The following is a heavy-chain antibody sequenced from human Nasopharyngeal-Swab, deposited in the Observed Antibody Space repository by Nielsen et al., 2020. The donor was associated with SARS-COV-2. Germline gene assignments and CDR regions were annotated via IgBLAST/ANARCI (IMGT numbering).Heavy chain of an antibody. D-gene: IGHD5-12*01. J-gene: IGHJ6*02. CDR3: ATLGGYSGYDSEYGMDV. Sequence: GGPLRLSCAASGFTFDDYAMHWVRQAPGKGLEWVSGISWNSGSIGYADSVKGRFTISRDNAKNSLYLQMNSLRAEDTALYYCATLGGYSGYDSEYGMDVWGQGTTVTVSS. CDR2: ISWNSGSI. V-gene: IGHV3-9*01. CDR1: GFTFDDYA.